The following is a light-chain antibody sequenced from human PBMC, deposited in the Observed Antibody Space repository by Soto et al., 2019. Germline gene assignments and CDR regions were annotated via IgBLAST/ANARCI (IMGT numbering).Light chain of an antibody. CDR1: QSVSSN. Sequence: EIVMTQSPATLSVSPGERATLSCRASQSVSSNLAWYQQKPGQAPRLLIYGASTRATGIPARFSGSVSGTEFTLTISSLQSEDFAVYYCQQYNSWPPMYTFGQGTKLEIK. J-gene: IGKJ2*01. V-gene: IGKV3-15*01. CDR2: GAS. CDR3: QQYNSWPPMYT.